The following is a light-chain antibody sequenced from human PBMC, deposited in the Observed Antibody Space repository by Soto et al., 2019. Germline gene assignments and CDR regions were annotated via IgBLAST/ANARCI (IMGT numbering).Light chain of an antibody. CDR1: SGHSSYI. J-gene: IGLJ3*02. CDR2: LEGSGSY. Sequence: QLVLTQSSSASASLGSSVKLTCTLSSGHSSYIIAWHQQQPGKAPRYLMKLEGSGSYNKGSGVPDRFSGSSSGADRYLTISNLQFEDETDYYCETWDSNTLWVFGGGTKLTVL. V-gene: IGLV4-60*02. CDR3: ETWDSNTLWV.